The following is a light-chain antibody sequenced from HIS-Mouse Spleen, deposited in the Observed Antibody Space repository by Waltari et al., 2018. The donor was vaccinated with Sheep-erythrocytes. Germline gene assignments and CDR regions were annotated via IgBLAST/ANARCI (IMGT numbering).Light chain of an antibody. J-gene: IGLJ1*01. CDR1: SSDDGGYND. CDR2: DVS. CDR3: CSYAGSYNHV. Sequence: QSALTQPRSVSGSPGQSVTISCTATSSDDGGYNDVSWYQQHPGKAPKLMIYDVSKRPSGVPDRFSGSKSGNTASLTISGLQAEDEADYYCCSYAGSYNHVFATGTKVTVL. V-gene: IGLV2-11*01.